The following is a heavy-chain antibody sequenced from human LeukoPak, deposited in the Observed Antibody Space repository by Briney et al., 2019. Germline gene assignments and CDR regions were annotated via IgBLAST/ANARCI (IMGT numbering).Heavy chain of an antibody. Sequence: ASVKVSCKASGYTFTGYYMHWVRQAPGQGLEWMGWINPNSGGTNYAQKFQGRVTKTRDTSISTAYMELSRLRSDDTAVYYCARGSLLWFGELHNFDYWGQGTLVTVSS. CDR1: GYTFTGYY. CDR2: INPNSGGT. CDR3: ARGSLLWFGELHNFDY. V-gene: IGHV1-2*02. J-gene: IGHJ4*02. D-gene: IGHD3-10*01.